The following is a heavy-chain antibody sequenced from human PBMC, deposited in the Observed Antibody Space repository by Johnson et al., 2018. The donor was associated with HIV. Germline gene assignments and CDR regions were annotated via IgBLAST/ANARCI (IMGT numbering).Heavy chain of an antibody. V-gene: IGHV3-30*14. J-gene: IGHJ3*02. D-gene: IGHD3-3*01. CDR2: TSYDGSNK. CDR1: GFTFRHYA. Sequence: QVQLVESGGGVAQPGRSLRLSCAASGFTFRHYAMHWVRQAPGKGLEWVAVTSYDGSNKYYADSVKGRFTISRDNSKNTLYLQMGSLRAEDMAVYYCARDRRGGYYNFWSGYNPEDGAFVIWGQGTMVTVSS. CDR3: ARDRRGGYYNFWSGYNPEDGAFVI.